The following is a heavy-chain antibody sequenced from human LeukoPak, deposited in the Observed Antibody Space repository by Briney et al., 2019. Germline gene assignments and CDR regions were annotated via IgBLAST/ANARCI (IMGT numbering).Heavy chain of an antibody. J-gene: IGHJ4*02. Sequence: QPGGSLRLSCAASGFTFSSYAMHWVRQAPGKGLEWVAKMSEDGNEIFYVDSVKGRFTISRDNTKKSLYLQLNSLRPEDSAVYYCARPRGCGSARCNNFDYWGQGTLVTVSS. CDR1: GFTFSSYA. V-gene: IGHV3-7*01. CDR3: ARPRGCGSARCNNFDY. D-gene: IGHD2-2*01. CDR2: MSEDGNEI.